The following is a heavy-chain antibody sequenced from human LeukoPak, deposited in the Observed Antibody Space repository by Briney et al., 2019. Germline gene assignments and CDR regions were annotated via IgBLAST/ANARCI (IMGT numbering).Heavy chain of an antibody. CDR2: IFSDGSTT. V-gene: IGHV3-74*01. D-gene: IGHD6-19*01. Sequence: QPGGSLRLSCAASGFTFSGYWMHWVRQAPGKGLVWVSRIFSDGSTTNYADSVKGRFTISRDNAKNTLYLQMNSLRAEDTAVYYCARDGYTRGPHHFTYWAQEPLVPV. J-gene: IGHJ4*02. CDR1: GFTFSGYW. CDR3: ARDGYTRGPHHFTY.